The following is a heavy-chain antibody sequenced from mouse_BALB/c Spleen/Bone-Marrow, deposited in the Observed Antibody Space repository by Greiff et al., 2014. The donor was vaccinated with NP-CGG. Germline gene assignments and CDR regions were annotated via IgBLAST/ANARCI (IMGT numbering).Heavy chain of an antibody. CDR2: ISYDSSN. V-gene: IGHV3-6*02. J-gene: IGHJ4*01. CDR1: GYSITGGYY. CDR3: ASVEVHAMDY. Sequence: VQLQQSGPGLVKPSQSLSLTCSVTGYSITGGYYWNWVRQFPGNKLEWLGYISYDSSNHYNPSLTNRVSITRDTSKNQFFLKLNSVTTEDTGTYYCASVEVHAMDYWGQGTSVTVSS.